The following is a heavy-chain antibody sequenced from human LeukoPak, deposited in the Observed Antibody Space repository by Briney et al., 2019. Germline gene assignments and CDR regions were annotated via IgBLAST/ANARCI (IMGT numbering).Heavy chain of an antibody. Sequence: SETLSLTCAVYGGSFSGYYWSWIRQPPGKGLEWIGEIYHSGSTNYNPSLKSRVTISVDKSKNQFSLKLSSVTAADTAVYYCARTAGMQGFDYWGQGTLVTVSS. J-gene: IGHJ4*02. D-gene: IGHD6-19*01. CDR3: ARTAGMQGFDY. CDR1: GGSFSGYY. CDR2: IYHSGST. V-gene: IGHV4-34*01.